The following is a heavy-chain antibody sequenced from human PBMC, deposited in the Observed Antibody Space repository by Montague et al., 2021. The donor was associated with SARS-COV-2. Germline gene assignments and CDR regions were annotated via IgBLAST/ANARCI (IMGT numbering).Heavy chain of an antibody. V-gene: IGHV2-70*01. CDR3: ARVRTEQGLALSFDH. CDR2: IDWDDDK. Sequence: PALVKPTQTLTLTCTFSGFSLRTSGMCVSWIRQPPGKALEWLALIDWDDDKYYSTSLETRLNISKDTSKNQVVLTMTNMDPVDTATYYCARVRTEQGLALSFDHWGQGTLVTVSS. D-gene: IGHD6-19*01. CDR1: GFSLRTSGMC. J-gene: IGHJ4*02.